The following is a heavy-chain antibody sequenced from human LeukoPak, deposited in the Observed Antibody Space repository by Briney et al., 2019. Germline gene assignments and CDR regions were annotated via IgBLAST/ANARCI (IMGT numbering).Heavy chain of an antibody. V-gene: IGHV3-21*01. J-gene: IGHJ4*02. D-gene: IGHD6-19*01. CDR3: ARHNSDWYVLDY. CDR1: GFTFSNYN. Sequence: TGGSLRLSCATSGFTFSNYNMNWVRQAPGKGLEWVSSITSSSSYLYYADSVKGRFTISRDNAKNSLFLQMGSLRVEDTAVYYCARHNSDWYVLDYWGQGTLVTVSS. CDR2: ITSSSSYL.